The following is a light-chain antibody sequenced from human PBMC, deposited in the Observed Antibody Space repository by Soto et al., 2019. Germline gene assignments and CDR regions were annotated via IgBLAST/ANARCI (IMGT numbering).Light chain of an antibody. CDR2: EVS. J-gene: IGLJ1*01. CDR3: SSYSVTTAYL. V-gene: IGLV2-14*01. Sequence: QSALTQPASVSGSPGQSITISCTGTSSDVGGYEFVSWYQLHPGKAPKLMVFEVSNRPSGVSYRFSGSKSGNTASLTISGLQAEDAADYFCSSYSVTTAYLFGTGTKV. CDR1: SSDVGGYEF.